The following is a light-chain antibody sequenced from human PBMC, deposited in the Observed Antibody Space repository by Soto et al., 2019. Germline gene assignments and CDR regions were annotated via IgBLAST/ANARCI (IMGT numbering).Light chain of an antibody. CDR3: CAYAGSYTFWV. J-gene: IGLJ3*02. Sequence: QSALTQPRSVSGSPGQSVTISCTGTTTGIGAYDYVSWYQQHPGQAPKLIIFDVTRRPSGVPDRFSASKSGNTASLTISGLQAEDEADYYCCAYAGSYTFWVFGGGTKLTVL. CDR2: DVT. CDR1: TTGIGAYDY. V-gene: IGLV2-11*01.